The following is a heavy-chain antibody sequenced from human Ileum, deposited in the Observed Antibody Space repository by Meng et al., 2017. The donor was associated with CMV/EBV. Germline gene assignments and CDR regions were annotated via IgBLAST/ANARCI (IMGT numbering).Heavy chain of an antibody. CDR1: GSGFSFSSYT. CDR2: FYSGISTT. D-gene: IGHD6-19*01. Sequence: GESLKISCGASGSGFSFSSYTMTWVRQAPGKGLEWVSVFYSGISTTYYADSVKGRFTISRDNSKNTLYLQMNSLRAEDTAVYYCAKYDLQWLVRGGLDYWGQGTLVTVSS. V-gene: IGHV3-23*03. J-gene: IGHJ4*02. CDR3: AKYDLQWLVRGGLDY.